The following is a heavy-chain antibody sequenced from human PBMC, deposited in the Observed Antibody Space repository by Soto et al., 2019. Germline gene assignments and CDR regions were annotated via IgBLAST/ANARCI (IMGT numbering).Heavy chain of an antibody. CDR3: ARRVGQLVPRVYYFDY. Sequence: QLQLQESGPGLVKPSEILSLTCTVSGGSISSSSYYWGWIRQPPGKGLEWIGSIYYSGSTYYNPSLKIRVTISVDTSKNQFSLKLSSVTAADTAVYYCARRVGQLVPRVYYFDYWGQGTLVTVSS. J-gene: IGHJ4*02. CDR2: IYYSGST. D-gene: IGHD6-6*01. CDR1: GGSISSSSYY. V-gene: IGHV4-39*01.